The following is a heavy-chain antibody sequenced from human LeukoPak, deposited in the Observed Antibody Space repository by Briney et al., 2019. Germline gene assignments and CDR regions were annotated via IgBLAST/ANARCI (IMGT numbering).Heavy chain of an antibody. CDR3: AKDNYYDSSGYYGEYFQH. D-gene: IGHD3-22*01. CDR2: ISGSGGST. Sequence: GGSLRLSCAASGFTFSTYAMSWVRQAPGKGLEWVSGISGSGGSTYYADSVKGRFTISRDNSKNTLSLQMNSLRAEDTAVYYCAKDNYYDSSGYYGEYFQHWGQGTLVTVSS. V-gene: IGHV3-23*01. J-gene: IGHJ1*01. CDR1: GFTFSTYA.